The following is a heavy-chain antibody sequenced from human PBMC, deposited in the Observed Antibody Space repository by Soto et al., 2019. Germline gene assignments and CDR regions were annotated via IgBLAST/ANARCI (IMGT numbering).Heavy chain of an antibody. CDR1: GGSFSGYY. Sequence: SETLSLTCAVYGGSFSGYYWSWIRQPPGKGLEWIGEINHSGSTNYNPSLKSRVTISVDTSKNQFSLKLSSVTAADTAVYYCARAMPVYYTRWGRYYYLDVWGKGTRVTVSS. V-gene: IGHV4-34*01. CDR2: INHSGST. D-gene: IGHD3-9*01. CDR3: ARAMPVYYTRWGRYYYLDV. J-gene: IGHJ6*03.